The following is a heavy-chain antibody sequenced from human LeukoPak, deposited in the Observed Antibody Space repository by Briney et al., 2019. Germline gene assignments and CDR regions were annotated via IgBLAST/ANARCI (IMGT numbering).Heavy chain of an antibody. CDR3: AKGGSSGRFFDY. V-gene: IGHV3-23*01. Sequence: QAGGSLRLSCAASGFTFSSYAMNWVRQAPGKGLEWVSGISEGGGSTYYADSVKGRFTISRDNSKNTLYLQMNSLRAEDTAVYYCAKGGSSGRFFDYWGQGTLVTVSS. D-gene: IGHD2-15*01. CDR1: GFTFSSYA. J-gene: IGHJ4*02. CDR2: ISEGGGST.